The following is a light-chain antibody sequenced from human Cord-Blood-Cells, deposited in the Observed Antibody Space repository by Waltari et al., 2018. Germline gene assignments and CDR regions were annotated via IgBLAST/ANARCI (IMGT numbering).Light chain of an antibody. CDR1: SRDVGSYNL. J-gene: IGLJ3*02. V-gene: IGLV2-23*01. CDR2: EGS. CDR3: CSYAGSSTLV. Sequence: QSALTQPASVSGSPGQSITISCTGTSRDVGSYNLVSWYQQHPVKAPKLMIYEGSKRPSGVSNRFSGSKSGNTASLTSSGLQAEDEADYYCCSYAGSSTLVFGGGTKLTVL.